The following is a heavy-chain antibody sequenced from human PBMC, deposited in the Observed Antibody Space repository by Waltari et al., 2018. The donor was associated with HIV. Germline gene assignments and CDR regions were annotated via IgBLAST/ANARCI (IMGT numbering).Heavy chain of an antibody. J-gene: IGHJ3*02. CDR3: ARDRVTMTHDVFDI. CDR2: VNHDGSDT. D-gene: IGHD3-22*01. V-gene: IGHV3-74*01. CDR1: GFTFSNYW. Sequence: EEQLVESGGDLVQPGGSLRLSCAASGFTFSNYWMHWVRQVPGKGLMWVSRVNHDGSDTNYADSVKGRFSISRDNAKNTLYLQMNSLRAEDTAVYYCARDRVTMTHDVFDIWGQGTMVTVSS.